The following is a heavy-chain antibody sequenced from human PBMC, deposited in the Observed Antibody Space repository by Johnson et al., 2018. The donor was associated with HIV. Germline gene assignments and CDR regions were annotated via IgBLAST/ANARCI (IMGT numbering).Heavy chain of an antibody. CDR2: IRYDGNNK. J-gene: IGHJ3*02. CDR1: GFTFSNYG. CDR3: AKGRERRQWLVQYDAFDI. Sequence: VQLVESGGGVVQPGGSLRLSCTASGFTFSNYGMHWVRQAPGKGLEWVAFIRYDGNNKYYADSVKGRFTISRDKSKNTLYLQMISLRAEDTAVYYCAKGRERRQWLVQYDAFDIWGQGTMVTVSS. V-gene: IGHV3-30*02. D-gene: IGHD6-19*01.